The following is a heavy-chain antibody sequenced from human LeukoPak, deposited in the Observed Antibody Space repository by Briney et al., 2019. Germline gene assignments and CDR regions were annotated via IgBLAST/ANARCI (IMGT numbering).Heavy chain of an antibody. CDR3: ARGHCTSCYFGRDPYYFDY. V-gene: IGHV4-59*01. CDR1: GGSISSYY. J-gene: IGHJ4*02. Sequence: SETLSLTCTVSGGSISSYYWSWIRQPPGKGLEWIGYIYYSGSTNYNPSLKSRVTISVDTSKNQFSLKLSSVTAADTAVYYCARGHCTSCYFGRDPYYFDYWGQGTLVTVSS. CDR2: IYYSGST. D-gene: IGHD2-2*01.